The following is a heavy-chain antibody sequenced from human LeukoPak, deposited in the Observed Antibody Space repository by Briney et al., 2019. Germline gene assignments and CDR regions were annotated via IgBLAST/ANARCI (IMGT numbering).Heavy chain of an antibody. D-gene: IGHD6-13*01. CDR2: IKQDGSEK. CDR1: GFTFSSYW. CDR3: AREEGIAAAGDGIYYYYGMDV. V-gene: IGHV3-7*01. J-gene: IGHJ6*02. Sequence: PGGSLRLSCAASGFTFSSYWMSWVRQAPGKGLEWVANIKQDGSEKYYVDSVKGRFTISRDNAKNSLYLQMNSLRAEDTAVYYCAREEGIAAAGDGIYYYYGMDVWGQGTTVTVSS.